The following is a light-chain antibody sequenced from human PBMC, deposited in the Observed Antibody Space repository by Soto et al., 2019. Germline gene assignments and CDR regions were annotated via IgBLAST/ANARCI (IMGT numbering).Light chain of an antibody. V-gene: IGKV1-5*01. J-gene: IGKJ5*01. Sequence: DIQMTQSPSTLSASVGDRVTITCRARQTISMWLAWYQQKPGKAPKLLIYDASILESGVPSRFSGSGSGTEFTLTISSLQPEDFAVYYCQQRSNWPPNTFGQGTRLEN. CDR3: QQRSNWPPNT. CDR2: DAS. CDR1: QTISMW.